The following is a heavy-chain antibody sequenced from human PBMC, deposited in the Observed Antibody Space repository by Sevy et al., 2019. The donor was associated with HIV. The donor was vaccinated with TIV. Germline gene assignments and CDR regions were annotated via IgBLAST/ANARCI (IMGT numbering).Heavy chain of an antibody. CDR2: IYSGGST. CDR1: GFTVSSNY. CDR3: ARDFNGQFDY. D-gene: IGHD4-17*01. Sequence: GESLKISCAASGFTVSSNYMSWVRQAPGKGLEWGSVIYSGGSTYYADSVKGRFTISRDNSKNTLYLQMNSLRAEDTAVYYCARDFNGQFDYWGQGTLVTVSS. J-gene: IGHJ4*02. V-gene: IGHV3-53*01.